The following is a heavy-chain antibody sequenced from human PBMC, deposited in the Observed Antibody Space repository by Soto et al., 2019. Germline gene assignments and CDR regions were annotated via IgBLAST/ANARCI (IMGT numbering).Heavy chain of an antibody. Sequence: EVQLFESGGGLVESGGSLRLSCAASGFIFQDYAMSWVRQAPGKGLEWVSTITSSDDITYSADSVRGRVSIYRDNSANRLFLLLTTLSVDDSATYYCPKGDSSGSFEPSRGYSTPDHWGLGTLVTVSS. J-gene: IGHJ5*02. D-gene: IGHD3-3*01. V-gene: IGHV3-23*01. CDR1: GFIFQDYA. CDR2: ITSSDDIT. CDR3: PKGDSSGSFEPSRGYSTPDH.